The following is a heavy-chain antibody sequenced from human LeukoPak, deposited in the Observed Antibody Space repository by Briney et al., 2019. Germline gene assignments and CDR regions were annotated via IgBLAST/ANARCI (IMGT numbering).Heavy chain of an antibody. Sequence: GESLKISCKGSGYSFTGYWIGWVRQMPGKGLEWMGIIYPGDSDTRYSPSFQGQVTISADKSISTAYLQWSSLKASDTAMYYCARGLGSSIDYYYMDVWGKGTTVTVSS. CDR3: ARGLGSSIDYYYMDV. CDR2: IYPGDSDT. J-gene: IGHJ6*03. V-gene: IGHV5-51*01. CDR1: GYSFTGYW. D-gene: IGHD6-6*01.